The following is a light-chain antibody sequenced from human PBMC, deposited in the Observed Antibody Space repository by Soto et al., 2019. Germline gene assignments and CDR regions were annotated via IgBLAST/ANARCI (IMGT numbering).Light chain of an antibody. CDR2: DVS. CDR3: QQYNNWPFS. V-gene: IGKV3-15*01. CDR1: QSLSGSY. Sequence: EIVLTQSPGTLSLSPGERATLSCRASQSLSGSYLAWYQQRPGQAPRLLIYDVSIRATGVPARFSGTGSETDFTLTISGLQSEDSAVYFCQQYNNWPFSFGQGTRLEIK. J-gene: IGKJ5*01.